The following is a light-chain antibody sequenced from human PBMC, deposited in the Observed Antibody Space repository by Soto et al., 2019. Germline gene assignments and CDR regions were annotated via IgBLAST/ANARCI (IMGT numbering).Light chain of an antibody. CDR3: CSYAATYTYV. Sequence: SALTQPATASGSPGPSITITCTGTSSDVGKYNLVSWYQQHPGKAPKVMILQGYKRPSGVSNRFSGSKFGNTASLTISGLQAEDEAKYYCCSYAATYTYVFGTGTKVTVL. J-gene: IGLJ1*01. V-gene: IGLV2-23*01. CDR2: QGY. CDR1: SSDVGKYNL.